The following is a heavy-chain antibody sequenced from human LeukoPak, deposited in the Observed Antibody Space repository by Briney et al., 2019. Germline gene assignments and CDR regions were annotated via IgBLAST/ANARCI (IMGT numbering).Heavy chain of an antibody. CDR1: GGSISRYY. J-gene: IGHJ4*02. CDR2: IYYSGST. CDR3: ARLEYCGGDCYSDY. D-gene: IGHD2-21*02. Sequence: SETLSLTCTVSGGSISRYYWSWIRQPPGKGLQWIGYIYYSGSTNYNPSLKSRVTISVDTSKNQFSLKLSSVTAADTAVYYCARLEYCGGDCYSDYWGQGTLVTVSS. V-gene: IGHV4-59*08.